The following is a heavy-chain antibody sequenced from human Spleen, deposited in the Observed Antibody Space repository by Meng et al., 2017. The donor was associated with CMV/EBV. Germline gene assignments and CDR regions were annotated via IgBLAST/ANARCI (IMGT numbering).Heavy chain of an antibody. CDR3: ARGLPGTEPYYFDN. D-gene: IGHD3-10*01. CDR1: VFTFSDYT. J-gene: IGHJ4*02. V-gene: IGHV3-21*01. CDR2: FSSSRTFI. Sequence: SVFTFSDYTMNWVRQAPGKGLEWVSTFSSSRTFIYYADSVKGRFTITRDNAKNSLHLQMNSLRADDTAVYYCARGLPGTEPYYFDNWGQGTLVTVSS.